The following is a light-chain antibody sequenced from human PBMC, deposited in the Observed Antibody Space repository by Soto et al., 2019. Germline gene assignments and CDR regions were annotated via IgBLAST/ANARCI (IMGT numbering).Light chain of an antibody. CDR2: SNH. V-gene: IGLV1-44*01. Sequence: QSVLTQPPSASGAPGQGISISCSGSSSNIGGNSVSWYRQVPGTAPKLLILSNHQRPSGVPDRFSGSKSGTSASLAISGLQSEDEADYYCSTWDDSLRGLVFGGGTQLTVL. CDR3: STWDDSLRGLV. CDR1: SSNIGGNS. J-gene: IGLJ2*01.